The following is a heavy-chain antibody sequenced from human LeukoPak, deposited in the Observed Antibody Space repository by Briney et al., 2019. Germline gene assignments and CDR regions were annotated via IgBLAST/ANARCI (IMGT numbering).Heavy chain of an antibody. CDR2: INKDGSEK. Sequence: GGSLRLSCAASGFTFDNFWMNWVRQAPGKGLEWVANINKDGSEKYYVDSVEGRFTISRDNARNSLYLQVNSLRTEDTAVYYCAKDSSGSSWYWDYWGQGTLVTVSS. CDR3: AKDSSGSSWYWDY. D-gene: IGHD6-13*01. CDR1: GFTFDNFW. J-gene: IGHJ4*02. V-gene: IGHV3-7*01.